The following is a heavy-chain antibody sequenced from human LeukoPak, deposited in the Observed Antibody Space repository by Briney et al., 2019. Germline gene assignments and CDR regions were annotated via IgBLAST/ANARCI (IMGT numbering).Heavy chain of an antibody. J-gene: IGHJ6*02. V-gene: IGHV1-69*13. CDR3: ARASPDQYYYYYGMDV. CDR2: IIPIFGTA. CDR1: GGTFSSYA. Sequence: SVKVSCKASGGTFSSYAISWVRQAPGQGLEWMGGIIPIFGTANYAQRFQGRVTITADESTSTAYMELSSLRSEDTAVYYCARASPDQYYYYYGMDVWGQGTTVTVSS.